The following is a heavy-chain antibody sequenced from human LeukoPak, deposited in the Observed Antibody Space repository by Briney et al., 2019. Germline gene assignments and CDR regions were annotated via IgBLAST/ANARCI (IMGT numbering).Heavy chain of an antibody. V-gene: IGHV4-59*01. CDR3: TRGNGWYAY. CDR2: IFYSGST. J-gene: IGHJ4*02. CDR1: GGSISSYY. Sequence: SETLSLTCTVSGGSISSYYWSWIRQPPGKGLEWIGYIFYSGSTTYNPSLKSRVTMSVDTSKNQFSLKLSSVTAADTAVYYCTRGNGWYAYWGQGTQVSVSS. D-gene: IGHD6-19*01.